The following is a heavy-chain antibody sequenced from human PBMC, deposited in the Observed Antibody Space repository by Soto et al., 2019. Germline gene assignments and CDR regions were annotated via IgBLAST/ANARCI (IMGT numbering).Heavy chain of an antibody. J-gene: IGHJ5*02. CDR3: AREMDYYRT. D-gene: IGHD1-26*01. Sequence: GASVKVSCKASGYSFTDYYIHWVRQAPGQGLEWMGWINPDSGGTNYAQKFRGRVAMTRDTSISTAYMELSRLNSDDTAVYYCAREMDYYRTWGQGTLVTVSS. CDR2: INPDSGGT. V-gene: IGHV1-2*02. CDR1: GYSFTDYY.